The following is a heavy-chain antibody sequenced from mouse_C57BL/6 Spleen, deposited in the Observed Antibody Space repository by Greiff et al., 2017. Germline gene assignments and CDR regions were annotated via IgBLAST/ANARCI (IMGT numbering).Heavy chain of an antibody. Sequence: EVKLVESGEGLVKPGGSLKLSCAASGFTFSSYAMSWVRQTPEKRLEWVAYISSGGDYIYYADTVKGRFTIARDNARNTLYLQMSSLKSEDTAMYYCTRDRVGDYFDYWGKGTTLTVSS. CDR3: TRDRVGDYFDY. D-gene: IGHD1-1*01. CDR1: GFTFSSYA. J-gene: IGHJ2*01. CDR2: ISSGGDYI. V-gene: IGHV5-9-1*02.